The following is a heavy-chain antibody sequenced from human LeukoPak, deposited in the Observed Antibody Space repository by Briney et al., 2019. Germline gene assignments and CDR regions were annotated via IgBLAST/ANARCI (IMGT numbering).Heavy chain of an antibody. D-gene: IGHD1-26*01. CDR2: LSGSGSST. CDR3: AKIGSYSVLGAYYFDS. Sequence: GGSLRLSCAASGFSLTHDAIHWVRQAPGKGLEWVSALSGSGSSTYYADSVKGRFTISRDNSKSTLYLQMNSLRAEDTAVYYCAKIGSYSVLGAYYFDSWGQGTLVTVSS. CDR1: GFSLTHDA. J-gene: IGHJ4*02. V-gene: IGHV3-23*01.